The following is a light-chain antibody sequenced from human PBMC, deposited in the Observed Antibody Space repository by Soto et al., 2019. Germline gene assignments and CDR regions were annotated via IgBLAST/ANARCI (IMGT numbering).Light chain of an antibody. CDR1: RNINNF. CDR3: QQYGSSPPIT. V-gene: IGKV3-11*01. CDR2: EAS. J-gene: IGKJ5*01. Sequence: ETVLTQSPATLSLSPGERATLSCRASRNINNFLAWYQQKPGQAPRLLIYEASKRATGVPARFSGSGSGTDFTLTISSLESEDFAVYYCQQYGSSPPITFGQGTRLEIK.